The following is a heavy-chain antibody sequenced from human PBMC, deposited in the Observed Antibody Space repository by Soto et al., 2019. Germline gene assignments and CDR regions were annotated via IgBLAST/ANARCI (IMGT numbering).Heavy chain of an antibody. V-gene: IGHV3-33*01. Sequence: QVQLVESGGGVVQPGRSLRLSCEVSGITFSSHGMHWVRQTPGTGLEWVAVIWYDGSEKYYADSVKGRFTISRDNSKNTLYLQLNSLRVDDTAVYYCASQGGTGFPPDYWGQGTLVTVSS. CDR3: ASQGGTGFPPDY. CDR1: GITFSSHG. CDR2: IWYDGSEK. J-gene: IGHJ4*02. D-gene: IGHD3-10*01.